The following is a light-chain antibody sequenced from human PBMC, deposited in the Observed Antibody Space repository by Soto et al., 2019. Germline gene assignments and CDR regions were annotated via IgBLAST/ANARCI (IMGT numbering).Light chain of an antibody. CDR3: QQGSNWPIT. CDR2: GVS. V-gene: IGKV3-11*01. J-gene: IGKJ5*01. Sequence: EVVLTQSPATLSLSPGEGATLSCRASQSVSSYLNWYQQKPGQVPRLLMYGVSNRATGIPARFSGSGSGTDFTLTISNLEPEDFAVYYCQQGSNWPITFGQGTRLEIK. CDR1: QSVSSY.